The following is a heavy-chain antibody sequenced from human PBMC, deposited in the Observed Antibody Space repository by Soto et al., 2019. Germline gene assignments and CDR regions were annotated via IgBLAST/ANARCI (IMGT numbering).Heavy chain of an antibody. CDR2: IYYSGST. J-gene: IGHJ4*02. Sequence: SETLSLTFTVSGGSISSYYWSWIRQSPGKGLEWIGYIYYSGSTNYNPSLKSRVTISVDTSKNQFSLKLSSVTAADTAVYYCARQVGTIFGVVIIPGYFDYWGQGTLVTVSS. D-gene: IGHD3-3*01. CDR1: GGSISSYY. CDR3: ARQVGTIFGVVIIPGYFDY. V-gene: IGHV4-59*08.